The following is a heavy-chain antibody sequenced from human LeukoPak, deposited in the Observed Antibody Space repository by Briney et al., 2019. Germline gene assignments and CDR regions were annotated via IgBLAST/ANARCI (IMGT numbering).Heavy chain of an antibody. D-gene: IGHD4-17*01. Sequence: SETLSLTCTVSRVSVSSFYWDWIRQPAGKGLGWIGRMYPSGSTNYNPSLKSRVTMSVDTSKNQFSLILTSVTAADTAMYYCAKERGYTDYVRSFDIWGRGTMVTVSS. CDR3: AKERGYTDYVRSFDI. CDR1: RVSVSSFY. J-gene: IGHJ3*02. V-gene: IGHV4-4*07. CDR2: MYPSGST.